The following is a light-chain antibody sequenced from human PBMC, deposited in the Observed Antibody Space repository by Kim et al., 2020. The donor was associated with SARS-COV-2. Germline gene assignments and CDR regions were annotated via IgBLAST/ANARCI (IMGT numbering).Light chain of an antibody. Sequence: SYELTQPPSVSVAPGKTARITCGGNNIGSKSVHWYEQKPGQAPVLVIYYDRDRPSGTPERFSGSNSGNTATLTISRVEAGDEADYYCQVWDSSSDHVVFGGGTQLTVL. V-gene: IGLV3-21*04. J-gene: IGLJ2*01. CDR1: NIGSKS. CDR2: YDR. CDR3: QVWDSSSDHVV.